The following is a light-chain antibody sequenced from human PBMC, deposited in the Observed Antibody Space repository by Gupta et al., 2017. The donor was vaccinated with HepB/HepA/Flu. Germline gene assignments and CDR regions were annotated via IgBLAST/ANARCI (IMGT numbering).Light chain of an antibody. V-gene: IGLV1-40*01. Sequence: QSVLTQPPSVSRAPGQRLTISCTGSSSNIGAGYDVHWYQHLPGTAPKLLINSHNTRHSGVPARFSGAKSDTTTFVAITGLQAEDEADYYCQSVDRSKSALVFGGGTKLTVL. J-gene: IGLJ3*02. CDR2: SHN. CDR1: SSNIGAGYD. CDR3: QSVDRSKSALV.